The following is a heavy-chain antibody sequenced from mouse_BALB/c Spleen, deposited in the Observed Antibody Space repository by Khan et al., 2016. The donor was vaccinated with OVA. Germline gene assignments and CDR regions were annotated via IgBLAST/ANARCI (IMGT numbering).Heavy chain of an antibody. CDR2: ISSGGGYT. V-gene: IGHV5-6*01. J-gene: IGHJ4*01. CDR1: GYTFSSYC. Sequence: VQLVESGGDLVKPGGSLKLSCAASGYTFSSYCMSWVRQTPDKRLEWVAAISSGGGYTYYQDSLKGRITITRDKSKNTIYLQMSSLKSEDTAMYYCEDRPCCYERSAMDYWGQGTSVTVSS. D-gene: IGHD1-1*01. CDR3: EDRPCCYERSAMDY.